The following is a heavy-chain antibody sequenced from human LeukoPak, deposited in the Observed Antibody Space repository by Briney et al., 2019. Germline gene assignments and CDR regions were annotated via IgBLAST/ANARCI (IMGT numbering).Heavy chain of an antibody. CDR2: IYTSGST. CDR3: ARGSSYYDSSGYYLYFDS. D-gene: IGHD3-22*01. J-gene: IGHJ4*02. CDR1: GGSISSGSYY. V-gene: IGHV4-61*02. Sequence: PSETLSLTCTVSGGSISSGSYYWSWIRQPAGKGLEWIGRIYTSGSTNYNPSLKSRVTISVDTSKNQFSLKLSSVTAADTAVYYCARGSSYYDSSGYYLYFDSWGQGTLVTVSS.